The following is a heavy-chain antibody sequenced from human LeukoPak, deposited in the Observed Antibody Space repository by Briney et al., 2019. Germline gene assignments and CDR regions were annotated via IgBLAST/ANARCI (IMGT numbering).Heavy chain of an antibody. J-gene: IGHJ5*02. CDR1: GGSFSGYY. CDR3: ARRGYSRITFLNWFDP. V-gene: IGHV4-34*01. Sequence: SETLSLTCAVYGGSFSGYYWSWIRQPPGKGLEWIGEINHSGSTNYNPSLKSRVTISVDTSKNQFSLKLSSVTAADTAVYYCARRGYSRITFLNWFDPWGQGTLVTVSS. D-gene: IGHD6-13*01. CDR2: INHSGST.